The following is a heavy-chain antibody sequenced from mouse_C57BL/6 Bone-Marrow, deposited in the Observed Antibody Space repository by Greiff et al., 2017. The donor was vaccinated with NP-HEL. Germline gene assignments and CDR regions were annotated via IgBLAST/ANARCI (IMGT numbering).Heavy chain of an antibody. CDR2: IDPENGET. J-gene: IGHJ2*01. D-gene: IGHD1-1*01. Sequence: VPLPQSVAELVRPGASVKLSCTASGFNIKDDYMHWVKQRPEQGLEWIGWIDPENGETEYASKVQGKGTITADTSSNTAYLQLSSLSSADTAVYYCTSPLLYFDYWGQGTTLTVSS. V-gene: IGHV14-4*01. CDR1: GFNIKDDY. CDR3: TSPLLYFDY.